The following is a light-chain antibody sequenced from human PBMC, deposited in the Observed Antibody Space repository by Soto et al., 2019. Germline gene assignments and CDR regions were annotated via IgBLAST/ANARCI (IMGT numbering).Light chain of an antibody. V-gene: IGKV3-15*01. CDR2: GAS. CDR3: QQYNNWRT. CDR1: QSVSSN. J-gene: IGKJ1*01. Sequence: ILMTPSPATLSASPGERATLSCRTSQSVSSNLAWYQQKPGQAPRLLIYGASIRATGIPARFSGSGSGTEFTLTISSLQSEDFAVYYCQQYNNWRTFGQGTKVDIK.